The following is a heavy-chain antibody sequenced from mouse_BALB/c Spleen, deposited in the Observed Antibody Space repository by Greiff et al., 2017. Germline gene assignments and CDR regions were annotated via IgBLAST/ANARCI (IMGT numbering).Heavy chain of an antibody. CDR2: INSNGGST. D-gene: IGHD1-1*01. J-gene: IGHJ4*01. V-gene: IGHV5-6-3*01. Sequence: EVKLVESGGGLVQPGGSLKLSCAASGFTFSSYGMSWVRQTPDKRLELVATINSNGGSTYYPDSVKGRFTISRDNAKNTLYLQMSSLKSEDTAMYYCARDRSTGTGAMDYWGQGTSVTVSS. CDR1: GFTFSSYG. CDR3: ARDRSTGTGAMDY.